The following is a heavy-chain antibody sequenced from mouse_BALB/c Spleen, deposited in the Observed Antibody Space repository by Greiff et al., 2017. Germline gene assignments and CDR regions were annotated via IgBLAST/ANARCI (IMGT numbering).Heavy chain of an antibody. Sequence: QVQLQQSGAELARPGASVKMSCKASGYTFTSYTMHWVKQRPGQGLEWIGYINPSSGYTNYNQKFKDKATLTADKSSSTAYMQLSSLTSEDSAVYYCARGGEPEDYFDYWGQGTTLTVSS. V-gene: IGHV1-4*01. CDR1: GYTFTSYT. J-gene: IGHJ2*01. CDR3: ARGGEPEDYFDY. CDR2: INPSSGYT.